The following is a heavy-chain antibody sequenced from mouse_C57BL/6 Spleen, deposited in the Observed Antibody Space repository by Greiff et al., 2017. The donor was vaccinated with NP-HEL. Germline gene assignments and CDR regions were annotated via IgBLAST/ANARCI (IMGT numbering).Heavy chain of an antibody. CDR2: ISSGSSTI. D-gene: IGHD1-1*01. Sequence: EVKLVESGGGLVKPGGSLKLSCAASGFTFSDYGMHWVRQAPEKGLEWVAYISSGSSTIYYADTVKGRFTISRDNAKNTLFLQMTSLRSEDTAMYYCATYGSRMDYWGQGTSVTVSS. CDR3: ATYGSRMDY. CDR1: GFTFSDYG. J-gene: IGHJ4*01. V-gene: IGHV5-17*01.